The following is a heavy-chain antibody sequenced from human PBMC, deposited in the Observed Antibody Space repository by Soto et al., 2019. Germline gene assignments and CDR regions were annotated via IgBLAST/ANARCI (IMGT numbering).Heavy chain of an antibody. CDR1: GFIYSDYG. D-gene: IGHD1-20*01. CDR2: ISYDGSNK. Sequence: GGSLRLSCAASGFIYSDYGMHWVRQTPGKGLEWMAFISYDGSNKYYAASVKGRFTISRDNSKNTLYLQMNSLRVEDTAVYYCAKEGHNAQDSDLDYWGQGTLVTVSS. CDR3: AKEGHNAQDSDLDY. V-gene: IGHV3-30*18. J-gene: IGHJ4*02.